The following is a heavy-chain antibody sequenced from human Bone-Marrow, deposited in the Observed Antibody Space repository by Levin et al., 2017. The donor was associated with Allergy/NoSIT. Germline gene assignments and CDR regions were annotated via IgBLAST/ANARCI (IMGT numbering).Heavy chain of an antibody. CDR3: AKQSPQDSSGLAH. V-gene: IGHV3-30*04. CDR2: ISNDGSHK. Sequence: PGGSLRLSCATSGFTFSSYHMHWVRQAPGKGLEWVAVISNDGSHKFFADSVKGRFSISRDSSKSSLYLQMNSLRPEDTAVYYCAKQSPQDSSGLAHWGQGTLVTISS. D-gene: IGHD6-19*01. J-gene: IGHJ4*02. CDR1: GFTFSSYH.